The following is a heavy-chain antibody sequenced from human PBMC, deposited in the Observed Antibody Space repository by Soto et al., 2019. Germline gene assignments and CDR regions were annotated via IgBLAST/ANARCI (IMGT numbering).Heavy chain of an antibody. CDR3: AKDYDFYGMDV. CDR1: GFTFSSYG. CDR2: ISYDGSNK. J-gene: IGHJ6*02. V-gene: IGHV3-30*18. D-gene: IGHD3-3*01. Sequence: GGSLRLSCAASGFTFSSYGMHWVRQAPGKGLEWVAVISYDGSNKYYADSVKGRFTISRDNSKNTLYLQMNSLRAEDTAVYYCAKDYDFYGMDVWGQGTTVTVSS.